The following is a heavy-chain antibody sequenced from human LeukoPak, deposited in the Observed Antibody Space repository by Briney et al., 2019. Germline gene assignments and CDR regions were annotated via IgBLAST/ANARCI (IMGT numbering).Heavy chain of an antibody. J-gene: IGHJ4*02. Sequence: GGSLRLSCAASGFTFSSYWMSWVRQAPGKGVEGVANIKQDGSEKNYVDSVKGRFTISRDNAKNLLYLQMNSLRAEDTAVYYCARYCSIRCPEYYFDYWGQGALVTVSS. CDR3: ARYCSIRCPEYYFDY. D-gene: IGHD2-2*01. CDR2: IKQDGSEK. V-gene: IGHV3-7*01. CDR1: GFTFSSYW.